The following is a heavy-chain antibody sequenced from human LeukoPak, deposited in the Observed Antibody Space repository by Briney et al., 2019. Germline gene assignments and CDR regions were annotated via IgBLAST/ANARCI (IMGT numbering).Heavy chain of an antibody. V-gene: IGHV4-30-2*01. CDR3: ARVGGLVTNYYYMDV. D-gene: IGHD3-16*02. J-gene: IGHJ6*03. Sequence: SETLSLTCTVSGGSISSGGCYWSWSRQPPGKGLEWIGYIYHSGSTYYNPSLKSRVTISVDRSKIQFSLKLSSVTAADTAVYYCARVGGLVTNYYYMDVWGKGTTVTVSS. CDR1: GGSISSGGCY. CDR2: IYHSGST.